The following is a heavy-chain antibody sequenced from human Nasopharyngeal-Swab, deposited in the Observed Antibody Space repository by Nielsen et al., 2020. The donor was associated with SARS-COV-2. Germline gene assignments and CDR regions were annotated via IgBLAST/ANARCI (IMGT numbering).Heavy chain of an antibody. Sequence: GESLKISCAASGFTFSSYEMNWGRHAPGKGLEWVSYISSSGSTIYYADSVKGGFTISRDNAKNALYLQMNSLRAEDTAVYYCARVDRITIFGVAPWAHWYFDLWGRGTLVTVSS. CDR1: GFTFSSYE. D-gene: IGHD3-3*01. CDR3: ARVDRITIFGVAPWAHWYFDL. J-gene: IGHJ2*01. V-gene: IGHV3-48*03. CDR2: ISSSGSTI.